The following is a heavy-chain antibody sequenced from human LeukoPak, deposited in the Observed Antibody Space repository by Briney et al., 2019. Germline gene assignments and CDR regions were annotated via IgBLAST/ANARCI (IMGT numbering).Heavy chain of an antibody. CDR2: IIPIFGTA. CDR1: GGTFSSYA. V-gene: IGHV1-69*01. Sequence: GPSVKVSCKASGGTFSSYAISWARQAPGQGLEWMGGIIPIFGTANYAQKFQGRVTITADESTSTAYMELSSLRSEDTAVYYCATRKATGTTVDYWGQGTLVTVSS. J-gene: IGHJ4*02. CDR3: ATRKATGTTVDY. D-gene: IGHD1-1*01.